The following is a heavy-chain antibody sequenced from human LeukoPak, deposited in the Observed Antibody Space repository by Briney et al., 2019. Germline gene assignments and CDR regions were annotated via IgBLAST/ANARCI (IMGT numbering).Heavy chain of an antibody. Sequence: PGGSLRLSCAASGFTFSSYGMHWVRQAPGKGLEWVAFIRYDGSNKYYADSVKGRFTISRDNSKNTLYLQKNSLRAEDTAVYYCAKGIAATDYWGQGTLVTVSS. CDR1: GFTFSSYG. CDR3: AKGIAATDY. D-gene: IGHD6-13*01. CDR2: IRYDGSNK. V-gene: IGHV3-30*02. J-gene: IGHJ4*02.